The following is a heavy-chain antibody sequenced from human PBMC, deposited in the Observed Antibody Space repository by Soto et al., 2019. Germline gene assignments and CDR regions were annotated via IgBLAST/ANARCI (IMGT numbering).Heavy chain of an antibody. CDR1: GFSFDDYA. CDR3: AKDRRDTYFYGMHV. CDR2: ISWNSGGI. Sequence: EVPLVESGGGLVQPGRSLRLSCAASGFSFDDYAMHWVRQAPGKGLEWVSAISWNSGGIGYADSVKGRFTISRDNAKNSLYLQMNTLRPEDTALYYCAKDRRDTYFYGMHVWGQGTTVTVSS. V-gene: IGHV3-9*01. J-gene: IGHJ6*02.